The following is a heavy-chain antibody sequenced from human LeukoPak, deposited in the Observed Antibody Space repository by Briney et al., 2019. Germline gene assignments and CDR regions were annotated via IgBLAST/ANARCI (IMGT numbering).Heavy chain of an antibody. J-gene: IGHJ4*02. Sequence: PGGSLRLSCAASGFTFNSYWMSWVRQAPGKGLEWVANIKQDGSEKYYVDSVKGRFTISRDNAKNSLYLQMNSLRAEDTAVYYCAREGCSGGSCYFDYRGQGTLVTVSS. V-gene: IGHV3-7*05. CDR3: AREGCSGGSCYFDY. D-gene: IGHD2-15*01. CDR1: GFTFNSYW. CDR2: IKQDGSEK.